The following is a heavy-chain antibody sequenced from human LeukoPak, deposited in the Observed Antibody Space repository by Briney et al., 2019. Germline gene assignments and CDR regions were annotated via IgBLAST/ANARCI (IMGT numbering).Heavy chain of an antibody. D-gene: IGHD1-26*01. Sequence: AGGSLRLSCAASGFTFSSYSMNWVRQAPGKGVEWVSFISSSSSTIYYADSVKGRFTISRDNAKNSLYLQMNSLRAEDTAVYYCARDRGGSYSAIDYWGQGTLVTVSS. CDR1: GFTFSSYS. V-gene: IGHV3-48*04. CDR3: ARDRGGSYSAIDY. J-gene: IGHJ4*02. CDR2: ISSSSSTI.